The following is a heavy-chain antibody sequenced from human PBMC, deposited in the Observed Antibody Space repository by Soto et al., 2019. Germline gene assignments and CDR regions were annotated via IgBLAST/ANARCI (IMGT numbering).Heavy chain of an antibody. CDR2: IWYDGSNK. CDR3: ARDSAAGTGYYFDY. V-gene: IGHV3-33*01. D-gene: IGHD6-13*01. CDR1: GFTFSSYG. J-gene: IGHJ4*02. Sequence: GSLRLSCAASGFTFSSYGMHWVRQAPGKGLDWVAVIWYDGSNKYYADSVKGRFTISXXXXKXXXYXQXXXLRAEDTAVYYCARDSAAGTGYYFDYWGQGT.